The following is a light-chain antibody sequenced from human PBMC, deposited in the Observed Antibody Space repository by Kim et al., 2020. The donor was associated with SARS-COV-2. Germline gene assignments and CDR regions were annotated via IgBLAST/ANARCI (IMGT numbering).Light chain of an antibody. CDR2: GAS. CDR3: QQYGSSLPYT. CDR1: QSVSSSY. Sequence: SPGDRATLSCTASQSVSSSYLAWYQQKPGQAPGLLIYGASSRATGIPDRFSGSGSGTDFTLTISRLEPEDFAVYYCQQYGSSLPYTFGQGTKLEI. V-gene: IGKV3-20*01. J-gene: IGKJ2*01.